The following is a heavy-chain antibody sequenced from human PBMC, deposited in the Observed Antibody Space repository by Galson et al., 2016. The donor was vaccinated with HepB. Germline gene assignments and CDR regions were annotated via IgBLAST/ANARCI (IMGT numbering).Heavy chain of an antibody. CDR3: ARGRSCTSTSCFLFGDNRDWYSDL. J-gene: IGHJ2*01. CDR1: GGSIKAYY. V-gene: IGHV4-59*01. D-gene: IGHD2-2*01. CDR2: IYHSGST. Sequence: ETLSLTCTVSGGSIKAYYWNFIRQPPGKGLGWIGYIYHSGSTKYNPSLQSRVTISLDPSKNQFSLKLSSVTAADTAVYYCARGRSCTSTSCFLFGDNRDWYSDLWGRGTLVTVSS.